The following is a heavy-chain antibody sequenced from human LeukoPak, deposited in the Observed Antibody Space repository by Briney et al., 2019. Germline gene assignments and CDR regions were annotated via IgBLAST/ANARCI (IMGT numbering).Heavy chain of an antibody. J-gene: IGHJ5*02. V-gene: IGHV4-34*01. Sequence: YPSETLSLTCAVYGGSFSGYYWSWIRQPPGKGLEWIGEINHSGSTNYSPSLKSRVTISVDTSKNQFSLKLSSVTAADTAVYYCARRWAVAGTGKGLNWFDPWGQGTLVTVSS. CDR3: ARRWAVAGTGKGLNWFDP. CDR1: GGSFSGYY. D-gene: IGHD6-19*01. CDR2: INHSGST.